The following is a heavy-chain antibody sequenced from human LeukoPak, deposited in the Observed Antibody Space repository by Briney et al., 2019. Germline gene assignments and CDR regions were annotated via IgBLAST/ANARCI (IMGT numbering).Heavy chain of an antibody. D-gene: IGHD2-21*02. J-gene: IGHJ5*02. Sequence: SETLSLTCTVSGGSISSYYWSWIRQPPGKGLEWIGYIYYSGSTNYNPSLKSRVTISVDTSKNQFSLKLSSVTAADTAVYYCARVGLYCGGDCYDNWFDPWGQGTLVTVSS. CDR1: GGSISSYY. CDR3: ARVGLYCGGDCYDNWFDP. V-gene: IGHV4-59*01. CDR2: IYYSGST.